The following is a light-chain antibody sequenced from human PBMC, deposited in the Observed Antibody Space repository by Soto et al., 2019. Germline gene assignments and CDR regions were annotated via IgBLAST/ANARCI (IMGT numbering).Light chain of an antibody. CDR1: QSVSSSY. CDR3: QEDGSSPEIT. CDR2: GAS. V-gene: IGKV3-20*01. Sequence: EIVLTQSPGTLSLSPGERATLSCRASQSVSSSYLAWFQQKPGQAPRLLIYGASGRATGIPERFSGSGSGTDGTLTISTREPEDFAVYYCQEDGSSPEITFGGGTKVEIK. J-gene: IGKJ4*01.